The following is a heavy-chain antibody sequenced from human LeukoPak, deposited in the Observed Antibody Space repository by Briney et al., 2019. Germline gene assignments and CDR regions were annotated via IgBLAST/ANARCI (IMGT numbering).Heavy chain of an antibody. J-gene: IGHJ4*02. CDR1: GFTFSTYV. D-gene: IGHD3-3*02. Sequence: PGGSLRLSCAASGFTFSTYVMSWVRQAPGKGLEWVSAISESGSSTYYADSVKGRFTISRDNSRNTLYLQMNSLRAEDTAVYHCAKPHYGSGYNSWGQGTLVTVSS. V-gene: IGHV3-23*01. CDR3: AKPHYGSGYNS. CDR2: ISESGSST.